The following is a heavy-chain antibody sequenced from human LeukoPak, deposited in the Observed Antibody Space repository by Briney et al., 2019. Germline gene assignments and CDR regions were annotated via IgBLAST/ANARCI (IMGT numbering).Heavy chain of an antibody. CDR1: GFTFSSYS. CDR2: ISSSSSYI. V-gene: IGHV3-21*01. Sequence: GGSLRLSCAASGFTFSSYSMNWVRQAPGKGLEWVSSISSSSSYIYYADSVKGRFTISRDNAKNSLYLQMNSLRAEDTAVYYCARAGITMVRGVITHWGQGTLDTVSS. J-gene: IGHJ4*02. D-gene: IGHD3-10*01. CDR3: ARAGITMVRGVITH.